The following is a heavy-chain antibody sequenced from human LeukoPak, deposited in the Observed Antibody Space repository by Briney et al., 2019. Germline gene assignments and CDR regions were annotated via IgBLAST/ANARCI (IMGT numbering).Heavy chain of an antibody. CDR1: GFTFSSYA. J-gene: IGHJ3*02. V-gene: IGHV3-23*01. Sequence: GGSLRLSCAASGFTFSSYAMSWVRQAPGKGLEWVSAISGSGGSTYYADSVKGRFTISRDNPKNTLYLQMNSLRAEDTAVYYCAKDLGITMIVVVIADAFDIWGQGTMVTVSS. CDR2: ISGSGGST. CDR3: AKDLGITMIVVVIADAFDI. D-gene: IGHD3-22*01.